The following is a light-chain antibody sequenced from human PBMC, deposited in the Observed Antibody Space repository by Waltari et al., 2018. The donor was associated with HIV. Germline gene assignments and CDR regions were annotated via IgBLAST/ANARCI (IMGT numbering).Light chain of an antibody. Sequence: QSALTQPRSVSGSPGQSVTIPCTGTSRDIAYFHYVSWYQQYPGKAPKVIIYEVSQWPSGVPDRFTASKSGITACLTISGLQDEDEADYYCCSYAGTYTYVFGTGTTVTVL. CDR3: CSYAGTYTYV. CDR1: SRDIAYFHY. J-gene: IGLJ1*01. CDR2: EVS. V-gene: IGLV2-11*01.